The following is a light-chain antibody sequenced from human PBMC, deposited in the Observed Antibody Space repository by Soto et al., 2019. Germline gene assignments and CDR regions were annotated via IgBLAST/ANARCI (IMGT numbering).Light chain of an antibody. J-gene: IGKJ4*01. V-gene: IGKV3-15*01. CDR1: QSVSSN. CDR3: QQYNNWPLT. CDR2: GAS. Sequence: EIVMTQSPATLSVSPGERATLSCRASQSVSSNLAWYQQKPGQAPRLLIYGASTRATGIPARFSGSGSGTEFPLPLSSLQSEDFAVYYCQQYNNWPLTFGGGTKVEIK.